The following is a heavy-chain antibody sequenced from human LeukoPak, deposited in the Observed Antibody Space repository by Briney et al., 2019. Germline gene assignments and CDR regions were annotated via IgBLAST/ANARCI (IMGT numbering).Heavy chain of an antibody. Sequence: ASVKVPCKASGYTFTSYGISWVRQAPGQGLEWMGWISAYNGNTNYAQKLQGRVTMTTDTSTSTAYMELRSLRSDDTAVYYCGGGVRGVRSIDYWGQGTLVTVSS. CDR3: GGGVRGVRSIDY. CDR2: ISAYNGNT. CDR1: GYTFTSYG. V-gene: IGHV1-18*04. J-gene: IGHJ4*02. D-gene: IGHD3-10*01.